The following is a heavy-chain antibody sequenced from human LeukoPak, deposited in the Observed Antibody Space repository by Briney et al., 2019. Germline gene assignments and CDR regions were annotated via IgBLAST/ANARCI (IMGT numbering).Heavy chain of an antibody. D-gene: IGHD6-13*01. CDR2: INHSGST. Sequence: PSETLSLTCTVYGGSFSGYYWSWIRQPPGKGLEWIGEINHSGSTNYNPSLKSRVTISVDTSKNQFSLKLGSVTAADTAVYYCARSIGSSWNPTDYWGQGTLVTVSS. V-gene: IGHV4-34*01. CDR3: ARSIGSSWNPTDY. CDR1: GGSFSGYY. J-gene: IGHJ4*02.